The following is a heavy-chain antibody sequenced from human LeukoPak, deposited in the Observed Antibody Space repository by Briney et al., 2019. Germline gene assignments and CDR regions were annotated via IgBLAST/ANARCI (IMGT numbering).Heavy chain of an antibody. CDR3: AKPGGSSTSCYTPFVPPPPLDY. V-gene: IGHV3-9*01. D-gene: IGHD2-2*02. CDR1: GFTFDDYA. Sequence: GGSLRLSCAASGFTFDDYAMHWVRQAPGKGLEWVSGISWNSGSIGYADSVKGRFTISRGNAKNSLYLQMNSLRAEDTALYYCAKPGGSSTSCYTPFVPPPPLDYWGQGTLVTVSS. J-gene: IGHJ4*02. CDR2: ISWNSGSI.